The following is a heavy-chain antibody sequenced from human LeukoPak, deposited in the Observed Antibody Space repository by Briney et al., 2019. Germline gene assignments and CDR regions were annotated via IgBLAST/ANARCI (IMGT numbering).Heavy chain of an antibody. CDR2: ISTSGRAT. V-gene: IGHV3-23*01. CDR3: AKARGSSVYEQFDY. J-gene: IGHJ4*02. D-gene: IGHD5/OR15-5a*01. Sequence: VGSLRLSCAASGLAFSTYPLTSVRQAPEKGLQWVSTISTSGRATYYADSVEGRFTISRDNSKNTLYLQMNSLRAVDTAVYYCAKARGSSVYEQFDYWGQATQVTVSP. CDR1: GLAFSTYP.